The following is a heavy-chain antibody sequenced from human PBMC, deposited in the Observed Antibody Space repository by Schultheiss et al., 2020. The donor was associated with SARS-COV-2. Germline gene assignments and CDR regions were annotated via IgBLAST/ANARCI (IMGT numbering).Heavy chain of an antibody. Sequence: SETLSLTCVVSGGSISNDEWWSWVRQPPGKGLEWIGDVHHSGSTNVNPPLKSRVSLSVDTSKNQFSLKLTSVAAADTAVYYCARGQQWLAKDFDYWGQGTLVTVSS. D-gene: IGHD6-19*01. CDR3: ARGQQWLAKDFDY. V-gene: IGHV4-4*02. J-gene: IGHJ4*02. CDR2: VHHSGST. CDR1: GGSISNDEW.